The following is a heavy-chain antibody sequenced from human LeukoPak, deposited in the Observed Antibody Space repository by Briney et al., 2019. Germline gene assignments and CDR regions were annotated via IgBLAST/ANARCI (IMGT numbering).Heavy chain of an antibody. D-gene: IGHD3-22*01. CDR1: GYTFSGYY. J-gene: IGHJ3*02. Sequence: ASVKVSCTSTGYTFSGYYIHWVRQAPGQGLEWVGRINPNNGGTNYVQKFQGRVTMTRDMSMSIAYMELSRVRSDDTAVYYCAGEDNSSGYRPFDIWGQGTMVTVPS. V-gene: IGHV1-2*06. CDR2: INPNNGGT. CDR3: AGEDNSSGYRPFDI.